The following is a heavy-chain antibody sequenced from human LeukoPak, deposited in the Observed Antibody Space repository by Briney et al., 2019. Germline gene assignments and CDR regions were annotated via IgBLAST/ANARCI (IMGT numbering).Heavy chain of an antibody. CDR1: GFTFSSYS. CDR2: ISSSGSTI. J-gene: IGHJ4*02. CDR3: ARGDSTGAVDY. Sequence: GGSLRLSCAASGFTFSSYSMNWVRQAPGKGLEWVSYISSSGSTIYYADSVKGRFTISRDNAKNSLYLQMNSLRAEDTAVYYCARGDSTGAVDYWGQGTLVTVSS. V-gene: IGHV3-48*04. D-gene: IGHD2/OR15-2a*01.